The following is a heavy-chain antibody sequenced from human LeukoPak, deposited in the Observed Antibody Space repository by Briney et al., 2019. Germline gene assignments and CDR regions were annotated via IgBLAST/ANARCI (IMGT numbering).Heavy chain of an antibody. CDR1: GYTFTSYG. D-gene: IGHD1-26*01. J-gene: IGHJ6*02. Sequence: ASVKVSCKASGYTFTSYGISWVRQAPGQGLEWMGWISAYNGNTNYAQKLQGRVTMTTDTSTSTAYMELRSLRSDDTAVYYCARVLVPTYYYYGMDAWGQGTTVTVSS. CDR2: ISAYNGNT. V-gene: IGHV1-18*01. CDR3: ARVLVPTYYYYGMDA.